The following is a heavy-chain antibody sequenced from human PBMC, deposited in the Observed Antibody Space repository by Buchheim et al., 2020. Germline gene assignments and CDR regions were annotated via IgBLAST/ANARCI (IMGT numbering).Heavy chain of an antibody. CDR1: GFTFSSYW. Sequence: EVQLVESGGGLVQPGGSLRLSCAASGFTFSSYWMSWVRQAPGKGLEWVANIKQDGSEKYYVDSVKGRFTISRDNAKNSLYLQMNSLRAVDTAVYYCARDSGYDFRGYYYYYGMDVWGQGTT. V-gene: IGHV3-7*03. J-gene: IGHJ6*02. D-gene: IGHD5-12*01. CDR2: IKQDGSEK. CDR3: ARDSGYDFRGYYYYYGMDV.